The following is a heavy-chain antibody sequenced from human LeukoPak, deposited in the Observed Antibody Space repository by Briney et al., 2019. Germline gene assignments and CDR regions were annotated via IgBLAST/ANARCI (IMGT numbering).Heavy chain of an antibody. J-gene: IGHJ4*02. CDR1: GFTFSSYS. D-gene: IGHD2-15*01. CDR3: ARAPYCSGGSCHFDY. CDR2: ISSSSSYI. Sequence: GGSLRLSCAASGFTFSSYSMNWVRQAPGKGLEWVSSISSSSSYIYYADSVKGRFTISRDNAKNSLYLQMNSLGAEDTAVYYCARAPYCSGGSCHFDYWGQGTLVTVSS. V-gene: IGHV3-21*01.